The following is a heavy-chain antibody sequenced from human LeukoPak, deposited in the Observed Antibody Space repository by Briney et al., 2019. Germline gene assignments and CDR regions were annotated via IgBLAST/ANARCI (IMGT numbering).Heavy chain of an antibody. Sequence: SETLSLTCTVSGGSISSHYWSWIRQPPGKGLEWIGYIYYSGSTNYNPSLKSRVTISVDTSKNQFSLKLSSVTAADTAVYYCARARYSGYDYFDYWGQGTLVTVSP. V-gene: IGHV4-59*11. D-gene: IGHD5-12*01. J-gene: IGHJ4*02. CDR2: IYYSGST. CDR3: ARARYSGYDYFDY. CDR1: GGSISSHY.